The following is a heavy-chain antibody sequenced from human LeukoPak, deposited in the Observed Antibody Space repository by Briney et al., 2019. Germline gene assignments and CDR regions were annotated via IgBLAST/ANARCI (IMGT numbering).Heavy chain of an antibody. D-gene: IGHD2-21*02. CDR2: IIPILNIE. V-gene: IGHV1-69*04. J-gene: IGHJ4*02. Sequence: ASVKVSCKTSGDTFSSFALTWVRLAPGQGLEWMGRIIPILNIEEYAQRFQGRVTITADTSTSTVYMELSSLRSEDTAIYYCAIRSDGAYCGGDCFYLAYWGQGTLVTVSS. CDR1: GDTFSSFA. CDR3: AIRSDGAYCGGDCFYLAY.